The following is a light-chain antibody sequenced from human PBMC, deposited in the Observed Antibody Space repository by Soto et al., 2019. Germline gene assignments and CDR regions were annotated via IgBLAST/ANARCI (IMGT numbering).Light chain of an antibody. CDR2: GNS. Sequence: QSVLTQPPSVSGAPGQRVTISCTGSSSNIGAGYDVHWYQQLPGTAPKFLIYGNSNRPSGVPDRFSGSKSGTSASLAITGLQAEDEADYYCQSYDSSLSGSKVVFGGGTKLTVL. V-gene: IGLV1-40*01. CDR1: SSNIGAGYD. J-gene: IGLJ2*01. CDR3: QSYDSSLSGSKVV.